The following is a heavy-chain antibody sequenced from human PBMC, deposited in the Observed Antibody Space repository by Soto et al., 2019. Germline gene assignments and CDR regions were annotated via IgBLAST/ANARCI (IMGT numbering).Heavy chain of an antibody. CDR3: VKAGTMTGTGTTPRSFDI. J-gene: IGHJ3*02. Sequence: SLRLSCTASVFMFNAYGMHWVRQAPGKGLEWVAVISFDGSNQYYEESVKGRFTISRDNSMDTVYLQMHSLRAEDTAVYFCVKAGTMTGTGTTPRSFDIWGRGTMVTVSS. CDR1: VFMFNAYG. CDR2: ISFDGSNQ. V-gene: IGHV3-30*18. D-gene: IGHD1-1*01.